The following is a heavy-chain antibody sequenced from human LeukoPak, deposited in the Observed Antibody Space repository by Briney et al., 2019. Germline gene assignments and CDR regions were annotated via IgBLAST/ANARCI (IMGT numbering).Heavy chain of an antibody. J-gene: IGHJ4*02. CDR2: VSNGGDRT. CDR3: AKDAPRSSGWFFLDY. D-gene: IGHD6-19*01. V-gene: IGHV3-23*01. Sequence: GGSLRLSCAASGFTFSSYWMSWVRQAPGKGLEWVAGVSNGGDRTYHADSVKGRFTISRDNSKSALFLQMNSLRAEDTAVYYCAKDAPRSSGWFFLDYWGQGTLVTVSS. CDR1: GFTFSSYW.